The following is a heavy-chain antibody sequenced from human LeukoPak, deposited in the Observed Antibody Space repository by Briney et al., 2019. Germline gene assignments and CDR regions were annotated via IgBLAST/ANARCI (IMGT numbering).Heavy chain of an antibody. CDR3: ALCRLPFYGMDV. V-gene: IGHV3-23*01. Sequence: GGSLRLSCAASGFTFDSFSMNWVRQAPGKGLEWVSTISDSSDRTYYADSVKGRFTISRDNSKNTLYLQMNSLRAEDTAVYSCALCRLPFYGMDVWGQGTTVTVSS. D-gene: IGHD2-2*01. J-gene: IGHJ6*02. CDR2: ISDSSDRT. CDR1: GFTFDSFS.